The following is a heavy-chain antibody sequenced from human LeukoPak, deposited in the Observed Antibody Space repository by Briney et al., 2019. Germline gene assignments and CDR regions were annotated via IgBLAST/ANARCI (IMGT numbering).Heavy chain of an antibody. V-gene: IGHV4-4*07. CDR1: GGFISSYY. D-gene: IGHD3-3*01. Sequence: SETLSLTCTVSGGFISSYYWSWIRQPAGKGLEWIGRIYTSGSTNYNPSLKSRVTMSVDTSKNQFSLKLSSVTAADTAVYYCARGSIYDFWSGYSGPFDYWGQGTPVTVSS. CDR3: ARGSIYDFWSGYSGPFDY. J-gene: IGHJ4*02. CDR2: IYTSGST.